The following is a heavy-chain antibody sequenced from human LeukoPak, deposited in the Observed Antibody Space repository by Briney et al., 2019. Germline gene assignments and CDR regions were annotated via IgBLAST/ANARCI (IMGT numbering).Heavy chain of an antibody. CDR1: GYTFTSYG. J-gene: IGHJ5*02. CDR2: ISAYNGNT. CDR3: ARGYPVDYYDFWSGYPVGWFDP. Sequence: GASVKVSFKASGYTFTSYGISWVRQAPGQGLEWMGWISAYNGNTNYAQKLQGRVTMTTDTSTSTAYMELRSLRSDDTAVYYCARGYPVDYYDFWSGYPVGWFDPWGQGTLVTVSS. V-gene: IGHV1-18*01. D-gene: IGHD3-3*01.